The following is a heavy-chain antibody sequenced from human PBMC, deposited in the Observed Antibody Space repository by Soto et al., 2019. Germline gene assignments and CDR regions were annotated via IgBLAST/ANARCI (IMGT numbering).Heavy chain of an antibody. D-gene: IGHD5-12*01. V-gene: IGHV1-18*01. J-gene: IGHJ4*02. CDR1: GYTFTSYG. Sequence: ASVKVSCKASGYTFTSYGISWVRQAPGQGLEWMGWISAYNGNTNYAQKLQGRVTMTTDTSTSTAYMELRSLRAEDTAVYYCAKDRDGYKYYWGQGTLVTVSS. CDR2: ISAYNGNT. CDR3: AKDRDGYKYY.